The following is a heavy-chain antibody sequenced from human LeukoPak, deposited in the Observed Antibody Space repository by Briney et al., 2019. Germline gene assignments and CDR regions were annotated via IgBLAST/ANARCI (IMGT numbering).Heavy chain of an antibody. Sequence: PSETLSLTCTVSGGSISSGSYYWSWIRQPAGKGLEGIGRIYTSGSTNYNPSLKSRVTISVDTSKNQFSLKLSSVTAADTAVYYCARGFWSIYYYYMDVWGKGTTVTVSS. J-gene: IGHJ6*03. CDR2: IYTSGST. V-gene: IGHV4-61*02. CDR3: ARGFWSIYYYYMDV. CDR1: GGSISSGSYY. D-gene: IGHD3-3*01.